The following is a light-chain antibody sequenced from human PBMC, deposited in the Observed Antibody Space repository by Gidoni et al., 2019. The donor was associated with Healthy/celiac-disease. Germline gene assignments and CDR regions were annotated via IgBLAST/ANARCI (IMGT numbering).Light chain of an antibody. CDR2: DVN. J-gene: IGLJ1*01. V-gene: IGLV2-14*03. CDR3: SSYTSSTFYV. CDR1: SSDVGGYNY. Sequence: SALTQPASVSGSPGQSITISCTGTSSDVGGYNYVSWYQPHPGKAPKLMIYDVNNRPSGVSNRFSGSKSGNTASLTISGLQAEDEADYYCSSYTSSTFYVFGTGTKVTVL.